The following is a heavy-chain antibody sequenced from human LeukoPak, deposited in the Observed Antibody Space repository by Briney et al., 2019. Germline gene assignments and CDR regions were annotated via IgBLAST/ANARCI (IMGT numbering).Heavy chain of an antibody. V-gene: IGHV3-11*04. CDR1: GFTFSDYY. CDR2: ISSSGSTI. J-gene: IGHJ4*02. Sequence: PGGSLRLSCAASGFTFSDYYMSWIRQAPGKGLEWVSYISSSGSTIYYADSVKGRFTISRDNAKNSLYLQMNSLRSEDTSVYFCATESSAALDYWGQGTLVTVSS. CDR3: ATESSAALDY. D-gene: IGHD6-13*01.